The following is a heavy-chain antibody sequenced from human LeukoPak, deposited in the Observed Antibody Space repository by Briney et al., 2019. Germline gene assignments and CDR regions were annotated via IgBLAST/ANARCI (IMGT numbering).Heavy chain of an antibody. V-gene: IGHV4-59*11. CDR3: ASGPPGAYYGSGSYLYYMDV. CDR2: IYHSGST. J-gene: IGHJ6*03. CDR1: GGSISSHF. D-gene: IGHD3-10*01. Sequence: SETLSLTCSVSGGSISSHFWSWIRQPPGKGLEWIGYIYHSGSTNYNPSLNSRVTISVDTSKKQFSLKLSSVTAADTAVYYCASGPPGAYYGSGSYLYYMDVWGKGTTVTVSS.